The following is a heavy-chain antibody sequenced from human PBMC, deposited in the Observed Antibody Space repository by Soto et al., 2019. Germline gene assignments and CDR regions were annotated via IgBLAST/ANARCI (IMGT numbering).Heavy chain of an antibody. Sequence: PSETLSLTCNVSGGAIYTYYWNWIRQSPGKGLEWIGYISDGGSTNYNPSLKSRVTISVDTSKKQVSLKLSSVSAPDTAVYYCARDGDGRMTTNPYYYNGMDVWGPGSTVTVSS. CDR1: GGAIYTYY. J-gene: IGHJ6*02. V-gene: IGHV4-59*01. D-gene: IGHD4-4*01. CDR2: ISDGGST. CDR3: ARDGDGRMTTNPYYYNGMDV.